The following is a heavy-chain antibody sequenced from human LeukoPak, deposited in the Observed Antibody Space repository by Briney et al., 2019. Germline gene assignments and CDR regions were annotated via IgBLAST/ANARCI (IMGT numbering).Heavy chain of an antibody. V-gene: IGHV1-18*01. CDR2: ISAYNGNT. J-gene: IGHJ4*02. D-gene: IGHD2-15*01. Sequence: ASVKVSCKASGYTFTSYGISWVRQAPGQGLEWMGWISAYNGNTNYAQKLQGRVTMTTDTSTSTACMELRSLRSDDTAVYYCAREGRYCSGGSCNYFDYWGQGTLVTVSS. CDR3: AREGRYCSGGSCNYFDY. CDR1: GYTFTSYG.